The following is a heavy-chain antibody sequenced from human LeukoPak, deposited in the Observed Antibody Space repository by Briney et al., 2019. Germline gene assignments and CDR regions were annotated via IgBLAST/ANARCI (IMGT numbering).Heavy chain of an antibody. CDR1: VFPFSAYT. D-gene: IGHD2-15*01. CDR3: AREAGWWERDDAFDV. J-gene: IGHJ3*01. V-gene: IGHV3-21*01. Sequence: GGSLRLSCAASVFPFSAYTMNWVRQAPGKGLEWVSSISRSSSHIYYADSVKGRFTISRDNAKNSLYLQMNSLRAEDTAVYYCAREAGWWERDDAFDVWGQGTVVTVSS. CDR2: ISRSSSHI.